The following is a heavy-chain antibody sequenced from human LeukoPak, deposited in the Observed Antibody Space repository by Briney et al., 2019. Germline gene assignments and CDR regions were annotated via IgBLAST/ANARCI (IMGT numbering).Heavy chain of an antibody. CDR1: GFTFSSYW. CDR2: IKTDGSDT. CDR3: ARAEMQVGSCTSTNCLFDH. J-gene: IGHJ4*02. Sequence: GGSLRLSCAASGFTFSSYWMHRVRQVPGKGLLWVSRIKTDGSDTTYADSVKGRFTISRDNARNTLFLQMNSLTVEDTAVYYCARAEMQVGSCTSTNCLFDHWGQGTLVTVSS. D-gene: IGHD2-2*01. V-gene: IGHV3-74*01.